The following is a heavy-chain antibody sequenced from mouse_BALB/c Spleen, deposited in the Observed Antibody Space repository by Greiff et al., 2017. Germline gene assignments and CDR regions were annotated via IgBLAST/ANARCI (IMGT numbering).Heavy chain of an antibody. CDR1: GYTFTSYW. Sequence: VKLQESGAELAKPGASVKMSCKASGYTFTSYWMHWVKQRPGQGLEWIGYINPSTGYTEYNQKFKDKATLTADKSSSTAYMQLCSLTSEDSAVYYCASLYAMDYWGQGTSVTVSS. CDR2: INPSTGYT. J-gene: IGHJ4*01. CDR3: ASLYAMDY. V-gene: IGHV1-7*01.